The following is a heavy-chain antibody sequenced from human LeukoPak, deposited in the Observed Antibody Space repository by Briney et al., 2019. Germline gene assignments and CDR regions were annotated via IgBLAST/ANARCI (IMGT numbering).Heavy chain of an antibody. CDR1: GFTFDDFG. D-gene: IGHD2-2*01. J-gene: IGHJ4*02. Sequence: PVGSLRLSCVASGFTFDDFGLSWVRQVPGRGLEWVARISWNGANTGYADSVKGRFTISRDNAENSLFLQMNSLTADDTALYYCARDHCSSTTCYFEDWGQGTLVTVSS. CDR3: ARDHCSSTTCYFED. V-gene: IGHV3-20*04. CDR2: ISWNGANT.